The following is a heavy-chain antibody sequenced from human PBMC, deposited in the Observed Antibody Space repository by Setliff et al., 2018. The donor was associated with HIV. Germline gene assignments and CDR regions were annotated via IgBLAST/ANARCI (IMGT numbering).Heavy chain of an antibody. D-gene: IGHD3-9*01. J-gene: IGHJ4*02. CDR1: GFSFSSYS. Sequence: PGGSLRLSCVASGFSFSSYSMNWVRQTPGKGLEWLSYIFSGSDTADYADSVRGRFTISRDNAKNTLYLQMNSLRSEDTALYYCVRGYDVLIGSPDSWGQGTLVTVSS. CDR3: VRGYDVLIGSPDS. CDR2: IFSGSDTA. V-gene: IGHV3-48*01.